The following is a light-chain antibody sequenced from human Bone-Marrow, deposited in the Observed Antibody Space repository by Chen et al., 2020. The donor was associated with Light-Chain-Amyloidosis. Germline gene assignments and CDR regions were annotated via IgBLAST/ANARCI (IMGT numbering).Light chain of an antibody. CDR2: DDS. V-gene: IGLV3-21*02. CDR3: QVWDRSSDRPV. J-gene: IGLJ3*02. Sequence: SYVLTQPSSVSVAPGQTAPIACGGNNIGSTGVHWYQQTPGQAPLLVVYDDSDRPSGIPERLSGANSGNTATLTISRVEAGDEADYYWQVWDRSSDRPVFGGGTKLTVL. CDR1: NIGSTG.